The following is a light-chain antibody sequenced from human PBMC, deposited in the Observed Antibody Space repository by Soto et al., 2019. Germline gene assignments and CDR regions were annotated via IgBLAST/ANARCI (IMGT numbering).Light chain of an antibody. CDR1: QSILYSSNNKEK. V-gene: IGKV4-1*01. CDR3: QQYYTTPLT. CDR2: WAS. J-gene: IGKJ5*01. Sequence: DIVMTQSPDSLAVSLGERATINCKSSQSILYSSNNKEKLAWYQQKPGQPPKLLIYWASTRESGFPDRFSGSGSVTDFTLTISSLQAEDVAVYYCQQYYTTPLTFGQGTRLEIK.